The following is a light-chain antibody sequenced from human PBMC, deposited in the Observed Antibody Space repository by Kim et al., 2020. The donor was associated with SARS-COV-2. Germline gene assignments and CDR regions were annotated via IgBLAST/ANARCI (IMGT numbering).Light chain of an antibody. Sequence: QSVLTQPASVSGSPGQSITISCTGTSSDVGDYKYVSWYQQHPGKAPQLMISDVSKRPSGVSNRFSGSKSANTASLTISGLQGEDEAVYYCSSYTSSSILFGGGTKLTVL. J-gene: IGLJ2*01. V-gene: IGLV2-14*03. CDR2: DVS. CDR3: SSYTSSSIL. CDR1: SSDVGDYKY.